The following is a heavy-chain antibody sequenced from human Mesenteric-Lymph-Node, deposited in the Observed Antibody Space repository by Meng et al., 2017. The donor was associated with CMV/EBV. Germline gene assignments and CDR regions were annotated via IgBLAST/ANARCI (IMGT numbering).Heavy chain of an antibody. J-gene: IGHJ4*02. Sequence: ASVKVSCKAFGYTFTSYYLHWVRQAPGQGLEWMGWMNPNSGNTGYAQKFQGRVTITRNTSISTAYMELSSLRSEDTAMYYCARGVIKGGGDYWGQGTLVTVSS. CDR3: ARGVIKGGGDY. CDR2: MNPNSGNT. CDR1: GYTFTSYY. V-gene: IGHV1-8*03. D-gene: IGHD3-22*01.